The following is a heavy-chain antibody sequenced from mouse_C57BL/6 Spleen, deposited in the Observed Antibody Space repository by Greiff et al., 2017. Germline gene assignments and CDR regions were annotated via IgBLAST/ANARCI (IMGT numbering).Heavy chain of an antibody. V-gene: IGHV1-15*01. CDR2: IDPETGGT. Sequence: QVQLKQSGAELVRPGASVTLSCKASGYTFTDYEMHWVKQTPVHGLEWIGAIDPETGGTAYNQKFKGKAILTADKSSSTAYMELRSLTSEDSAVYYCTPLYYDYDVFAYWGQGTLVTVSA. CDR3: TPLYYDYDVFAY. J-gene: IGHJ3*01. D-gene: IGHD2-4*01. CDR1: GYTFTDYE.